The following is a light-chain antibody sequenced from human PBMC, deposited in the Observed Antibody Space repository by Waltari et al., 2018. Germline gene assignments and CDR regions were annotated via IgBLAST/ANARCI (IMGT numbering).Light chain of an antibody. CDR3: CSYAGSSTFGV. CDR2: EGS. J-gene: IGLJ3*02. V-gene: IGLV2-23*03. Sequence: QSALTQPASVSGSPGQSITIPCTGTSSHVGSYNLVSWYQQHPGKAPKPMIYEGSKRPSGVSNRFSGSKSGNTASLTISGLQAEDEADYYCCSYAGSSTFGVFGGGTKLTVL. CDR1: SSHVGSYNL.